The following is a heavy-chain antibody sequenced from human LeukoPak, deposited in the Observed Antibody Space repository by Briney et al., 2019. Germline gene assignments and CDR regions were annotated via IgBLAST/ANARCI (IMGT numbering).Heavy chain of an antibody. V-gene: IGHV3-66*01. CDR3: ARDPPAVAANTYG. D-gene: IGHD6-6*01. J-gene: IGHJ4*02. CDR1: GFTVSSYY. CDR2: IYSGGST. Sequence: GGSLRLSCAASGFTVSSYYMNWVRQAPGKGLEWVSLIYSGGSTYYADSVKGRFTISRDNSKNTLYLQMNSLRAEDTAVYYCARDPPAVAANTYGWGQGTLVTVSS.